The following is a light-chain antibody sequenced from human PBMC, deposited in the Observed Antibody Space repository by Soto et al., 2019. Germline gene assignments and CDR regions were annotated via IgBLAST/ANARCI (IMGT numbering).Light chain of an antibody. V-gene: IGLV2-14*01. CDR1: SSDVGGYNY. CDR2: DVS. Sequence: QSALTQPASASGSPGQSITISCTGTSSDVGGYNYVSWYQQHPGKAPKLMIYDVSNRPSGVSNRFSGSKSGNTASLTISGLQVEEEADYYCSSYTSSSTYVSGPGTKVTVL. CDR3: SSYTSSSTYV. J-gene: IGLJ1*01.